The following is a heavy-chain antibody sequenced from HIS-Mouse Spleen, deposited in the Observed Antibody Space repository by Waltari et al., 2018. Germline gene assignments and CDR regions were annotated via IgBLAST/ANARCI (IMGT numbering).Heavy chain of an antibody. CDR1: GFSRSTSGLC. Sequence: QVTLRESGPALVKPTQTLTLTCTFSGFSRSTSGLCVSRTRQPPGKALEWLARIDWDDDKYYSTSLKTRLTISKDTSKNQVVLTMTNMDPVDTATYYCARIAEGYSSGWYAFDYWGQGTLVTVSS. CDR3: ARIAEGYSSGWYAFDY. D-gene: IGHD6-19*01. V-gene: IGHV2-70*15. CDR2: IDWDDDK. J-gene: IGHJ4*02.